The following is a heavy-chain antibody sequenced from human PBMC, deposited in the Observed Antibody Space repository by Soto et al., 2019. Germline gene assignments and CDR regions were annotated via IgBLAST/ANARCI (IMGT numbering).Heavy chain of an antibody. Sequence: ASVKVSCKASGYTFTSYGISWVRQAPGQGLEWMGWISAYNGNTNYAQKLQGRVTVTTDTSTSTAYMELRSLRSDDTAVYYCAVSIAAAGLTGWFDPWGQGTLVTVSS. CDR2: ISAYNGNT. J-gene: IGHJ5*02. CDR3: AVSIAAAGLTGWFDP. V-gene: IGHV1-18*01. CDR1: GYTFTSYG. D-gene: IGHD6-13*01.